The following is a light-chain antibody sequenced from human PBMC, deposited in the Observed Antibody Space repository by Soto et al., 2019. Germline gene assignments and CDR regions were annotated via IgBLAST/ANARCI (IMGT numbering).Light chain of an antibody. J-gene: IGLJ2*01. CDR1: SSNIGAGYD. Sequence: QSVLTQPPSVSGAPGQRVTIPCTGSSSNIGAGYDVHWYQQLPGTAPKLLIYGNSNRPSGVPDRFSGSKSGNSASLAITGLQAEDEADYYCQSYDSSLSGVVFGGGTKLTVL. V-gene: IGLV1-40*01. CDR3: QSYDSSLSGVV. CDR2: GNS.